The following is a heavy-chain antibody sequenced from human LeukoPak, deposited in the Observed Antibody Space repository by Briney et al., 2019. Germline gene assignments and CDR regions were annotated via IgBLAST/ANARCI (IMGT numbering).Heavy chain of an antibody. CDR3: AGGYDAFDI. V-gene: IGHV4-30-2*01. CDR1: GGSISSVGYP. J-gene: IGHJ3*02. Sequence: SQTLSLTCAVSGGSISSVGYPWSWIRQPPGKGLEWIGYIYHSGSTYYNPSLKSRVTISVDRSKNQFSLKLSSVTAADTAVYYCAGGYDAFDIWGQGTMVTVSS. CDR2: IYHSGST.